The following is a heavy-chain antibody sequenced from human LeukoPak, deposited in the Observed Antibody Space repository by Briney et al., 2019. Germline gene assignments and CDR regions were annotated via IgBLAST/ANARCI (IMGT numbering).Heavy chain of an antibody. V-gene: IGHV3-74*01. J-gene: IGHJ4*02. D-gene: IGHD3-9*01. CDR2: ISPDGRST. CDR3: AKDLDVLRYFDWLLYGMGTLDY. Sequence: GGSLRLSCAASGFTFSVFWMFWVRQAPGQGLVWVSHISPDGRSTNYAESVKGRFTISRDNSKNTLYPQMNSLRAEDTAVYYCAKDLDVLRYFDWLLYGMGTLDYWGQGTLVTVSS. CDR1: GFTFSVFW.